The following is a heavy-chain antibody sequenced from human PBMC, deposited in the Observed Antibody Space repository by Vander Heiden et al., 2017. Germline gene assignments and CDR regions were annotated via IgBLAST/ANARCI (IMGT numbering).Heavy chain of an antibody. V-gene: IGHV3-33*01. D-gene: IGHD6-13*01. Sequence: VQPGRSLRLSCAASGFTFSRYGMHWVRQAPGKGLEWVAVIWYDGSNKYYADSVKGRFTISRDNSKNTLYLQMNSLRAEDTAVYYCARDEQPYYYYYYGMDVWVQGTTVTVSS. J-gene: IGHJ6*02. CDR1: GFTFSRYG. CDR3: ARDEQPYYYYYYGMDV. CDR2: IWYDGSNK.